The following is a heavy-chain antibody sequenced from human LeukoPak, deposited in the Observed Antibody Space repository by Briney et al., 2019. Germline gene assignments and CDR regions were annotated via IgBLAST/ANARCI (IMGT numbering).Heavy chain of an antibody. CDR1: GGSFSGYY. CDR2: INHSGST. V-gene: IGHV4-34*01. J-gene: IGHJ4*02. Sequence: PSETLSLTCAVYGGSFSGYYWSWIRQPPGKGLEWIGEINHSGSTNYDPSLKGRVTISVDTSKNQFSLKLSSVTAADTAVYYCARLGYYFDYWGQGTLVTVSS. CDR3: ARLGYYFDY.